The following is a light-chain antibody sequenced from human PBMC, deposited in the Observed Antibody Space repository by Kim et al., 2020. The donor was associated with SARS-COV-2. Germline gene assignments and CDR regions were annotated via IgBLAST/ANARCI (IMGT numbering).Light chain of an antibody. CDR3: QQSYSTLLFT. J-gene: IGKJ3*01. CDR1: QSISSY. Sequence: DIQMTQSPSSLSASVGDRVTITCRASQSISSYLNWYQQKPGKAPKLLIYAASSLQSGVPSRFSGSGSGTDFTLTISSLQPEDFATYYCQQSYSTLLFTFGIGTKVDI. V-gene: IGKV1-39*01. CDR2: AAS.